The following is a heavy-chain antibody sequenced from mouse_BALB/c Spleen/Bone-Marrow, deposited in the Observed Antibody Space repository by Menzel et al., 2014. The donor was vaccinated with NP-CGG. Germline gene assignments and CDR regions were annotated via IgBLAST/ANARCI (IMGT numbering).Heavy chain of an antibody. Sequence: VQLKESGAELVKPGVSVKLSCTASGFNIKDTYMHWVKQRPEQGLEWIGRIDPANGNTKYDPKFQGKATITADTSSNTAYLQLSSLTSEDTAVYYCARWEYYAMDYWGQGTSVTVSS. CDR2: IDPANGNT. V-gene: IGHV14-3*02. J-gene: IGHJ4*01. D-gene: IGHD4-1*01. CDR1: GFNIKDTY. CDR3: ARWEYYAMDY.